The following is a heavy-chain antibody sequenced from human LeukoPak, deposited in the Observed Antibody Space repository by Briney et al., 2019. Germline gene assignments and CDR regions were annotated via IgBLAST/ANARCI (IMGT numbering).Heavy chain of an antibody. CDR3: ARARASGYYRRHYYYYYMDV. V-gene: IGHV3-23*01. D-gene: IGHD3-22*01. CDR1: GFTFSSYA. CDR2: ISGSGGST. Sequence: GGSLRLSCAASGFTFSSYAMSWVRQAPGKGLEWVSAISGSGGSTYYADSVKGRFTISRDNSKNTLYLQMNSLRAEDTAVYYCARARASGYYRRHYYYYYMDVWGKGTTVTVSS. J-gene: IGHJ6*03.